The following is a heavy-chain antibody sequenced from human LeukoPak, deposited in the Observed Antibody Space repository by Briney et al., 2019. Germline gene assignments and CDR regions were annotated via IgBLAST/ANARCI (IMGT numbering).Heavy chain of an antibody. Sequence: PSETLSLTCTVSGGSISSGSYYWSWIRQPAGKGLEWIGRIYTSGSTNYNPSLKSRFTISVDTSKNQFSLKLSSVTAADTAVYYCASYYDSSGFDIWGQGTMVTVSS. CDR3: ASYYDSSGFDI. V-gene: IGHV4-61*02. CDR2: IYTSGST. CDR1: GGSISSGSYY. J-gene: IGHJ3*02. D-gene: IGHD3-22*01.